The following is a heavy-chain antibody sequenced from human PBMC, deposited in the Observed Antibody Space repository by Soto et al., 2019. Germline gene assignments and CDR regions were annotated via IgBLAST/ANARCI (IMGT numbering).Heavy chain of an antibody. J-gene: IGHJ5*02. D-gene: IGHD3-16*02. CDR2: ISWNRGSI. V-gene: IGHV3-9*01. CDR3: AKGTGGSYRYGVEL. CDR1: GFKFDDYG. Sequence: EVQLVESGGGLVQPGRSLRLSCAASGFKFDDYGMHWVRQAPGKGLEWVSGISWNRGSIGYADSVKGRFTISRDNPRNPLDLQINSLRSEDKALYYCAKGTGGSYRYGVELWGQGTLVSVSS.